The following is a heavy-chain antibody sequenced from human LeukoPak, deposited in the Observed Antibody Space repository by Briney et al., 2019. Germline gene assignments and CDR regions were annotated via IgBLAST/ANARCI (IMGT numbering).Heavy chain of an antibody. Sequence: LTGRSLRLSCAASGFTFSSYGMHWVRQAPGKGLEWVAVMSYDGSNKYYADSVKGRFTISRDNSKNTLYLQMNSLRAEDTAVYYCARDEQHGELSYWGQGTLVTVSS. V-gene: IGHV3-30*03. J-gene: IGHJ4*02. CDR1: GFTFSSYG. CDR2: MSYDGSNK. CDR3: ARDEQHGELSY. D-gene: IGHD3-10*01.